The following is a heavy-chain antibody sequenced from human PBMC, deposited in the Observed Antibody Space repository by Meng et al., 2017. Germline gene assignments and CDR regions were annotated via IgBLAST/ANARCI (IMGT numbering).Heavy chain of an antibody. J-gene: IGHJ5*02. D-gene: IGHD3-16*02. CDR1: GGSISSSSYY. Sequence: QLPLQESGPGLVKPSATLSSTCTVSGGSISSSSYYWGWIRQPPGKGLEWIGSIYYSGSTYYNPSLKSRVTISVDTSKNQFSLKLSSVTAADTAVYYCARDYDYVWGSYRSNWFDPWGQGTLVTVSS. CDR2: IYYSGST. V-gene: IGHV4-39*07. CDR3: ARDYDYVWGSYRSNWFDP.